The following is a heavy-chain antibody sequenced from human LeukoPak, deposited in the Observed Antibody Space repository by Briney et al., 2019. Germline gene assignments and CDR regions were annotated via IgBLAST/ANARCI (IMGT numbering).Heavy chain of an antibody. J-gene: IGHJ4*02. Sequence: GGSLRLSCAPSGFTFSSYVMNWVRQAPGKGLEWVSTISDSGGSTYYADSVKGRFTISRDNSKNTLYLQMNSLRAEDTAVYYCARSPRMSYCSYTICPIAYWGQGTLVTVSS. CDR2: ISDSGGST. CDR1: GFTFSSYV. V-gene: IGHV3-23*01. CDR3: ARSPRMSYCSYTICPIAY. D-gene: IGHD2-2*01.